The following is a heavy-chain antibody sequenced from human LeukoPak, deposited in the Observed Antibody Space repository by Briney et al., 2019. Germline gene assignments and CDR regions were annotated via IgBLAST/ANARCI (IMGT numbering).Heavy chain of an antibody. J-gene: IGHJ4*02. CDR2: ISSGSTYI. CDR1: GFTFSTYS. V-gene: IGHV3-21*01. D-gene: IGHD4-17*01. Sequence: GGSLRLPCAASGFTFSTYSMNWVRQAPGKGLEWVSCISSGSTYIYYADSVKGRFTISRDNAKNSLYLQMNSLRADDTAVYYCARDPVGTTVDYWGQGTLVTVSS. CDR3: ARDPVGTTVDY.